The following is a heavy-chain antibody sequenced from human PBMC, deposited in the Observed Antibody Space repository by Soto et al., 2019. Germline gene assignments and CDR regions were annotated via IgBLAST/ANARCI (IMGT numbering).Heavy chain of an antibody. V-gene: IGHV1-69*13. D-gene: IGHD3-22*01. J-gene: IGHJ4*02. CDR1: GGTFSSYA. CDR3: ARGNYYDSSGYPHPMGY. CDR2: IIPIFGTA. Sequence: SVKVSCKASGGTFSSYAISWVRQAPGQGLEWMGGIIPIFGTANYAQKFQGRVTIIADESTSTAYMELSSLRSEDTAVYYCARGNYYDSSGYPHPMGYWGQGTLVTVSS.